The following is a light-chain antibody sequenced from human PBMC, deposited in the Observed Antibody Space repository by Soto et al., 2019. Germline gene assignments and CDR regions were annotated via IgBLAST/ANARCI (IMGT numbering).Light chain of an antibody. Sequence: QSVLTQPASVSGSPGQSITISCTGTSSDVGGYNYVSWYQQHPGKAPKLMIYDVSNRPSGVSNRFSGSKSGNTASLTISGLQADDEADYYCSSYTSSTTYVFGPGTKATV. CDR3: SSYTSSTTYV. CDR1: SSDVGGYNY. CDR2: DVS. J-gene: IGLJ1*01. V-gene: IGLV2-14*01.